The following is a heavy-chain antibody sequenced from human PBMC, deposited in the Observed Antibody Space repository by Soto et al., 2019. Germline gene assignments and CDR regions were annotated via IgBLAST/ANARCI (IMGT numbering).Heavy chain of an antibody. D-gene: IGHD2-2*01. CDR2: IYYSGST. J-gene: IGHJ5*02. CDR1: GGSISSYY. Sequence: QVQLQESGPGLVKPSETLSLTCTVSGGSISSYYWSWIRQPPGKGLEWIGYIYYSGSTNYNPSRKSRVTISVDTSKNQFSLKLSSVTAADTAGYYCARLYCSSTSCRLGWFDPWGQGTLVTVSS. V-gene: IGHV4-59*08. CDR3: ARLYCSSTSCRLGWFDP.